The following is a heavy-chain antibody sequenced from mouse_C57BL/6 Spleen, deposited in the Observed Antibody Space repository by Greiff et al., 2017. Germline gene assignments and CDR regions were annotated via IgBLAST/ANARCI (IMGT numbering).Heavy chain of an antibody. D-gene: IGHD1-1*01. J-gene: IGHJ4*01. CDR3: ARILDGSRYGDYAMDY. Sequence: EVKLVESGGGLVKPGGSLKLSCAASGFTFSSYAMSWVRQTPEKRLEWVATISDGGSYTYYPDHVQGRFTITRDNATNNLYLKMCHLKSEDTAMYSFARILDGSRYGDYAMDYWVQGTSVTVSS. V-gene: IGHV5-4*03. CDR2: ISDGGSYT. CDR1: GFTFSSYA.